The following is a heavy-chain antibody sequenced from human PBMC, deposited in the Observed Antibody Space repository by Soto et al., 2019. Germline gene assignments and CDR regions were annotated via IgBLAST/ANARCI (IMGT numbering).Heavy chain of an antibody. Sequence: GGSLRLSCAASGFTFSSYAMTWVRQAPGKGLEWVSAISGSGGNTYYADSVKGRFTISRDNSKNLVFFQMNSLRGEDTAVYFCARDVDSASWFDPWGQGTLVTVSS. J-gene: IGHJ5*02. CDR1: GFTFSSYA. CDR2: ISGSGGNT. V-gene: IGHV3-23*01. D-gene: IGHD3-22*01. CDR3: ARDVDSASWFDP.